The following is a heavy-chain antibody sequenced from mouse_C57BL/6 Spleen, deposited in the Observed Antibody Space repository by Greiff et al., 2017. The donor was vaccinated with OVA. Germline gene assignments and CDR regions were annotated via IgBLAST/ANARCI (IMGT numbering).Heavy chain of an antibody. CDR1: GYAFSSYW. Sequence: QVQLQQSGAELVKPGASVKISCKASGYAFSSYWMNWVKQRPGKGLEWIGQIYPGDGDTNYNGKFKGKATLTADKSSSTAYMQLSSLTSEDSAVYFCARAYGRGYAMDDWGQGTSVTVSS. CDR2: IYPGDGDT. J-gene: IGHJ4*01. V-gene: IGHV1-80*01. D-gene: IGHD1-1*01. CDR3: ARAYGRGYAMDD.